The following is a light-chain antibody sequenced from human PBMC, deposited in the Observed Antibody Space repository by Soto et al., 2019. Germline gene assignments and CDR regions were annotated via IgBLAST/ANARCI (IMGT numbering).Light chain of an antibody. V-gene: IGKV3-15*01. CDR2: GAS. J-gene: IGKJ5*01. Sequence: EIVLTQSPGTLSLSPGERATLSCRASQSVSSRYLAWYQQKPGKAPRLLIYGASTRATGLPARFSGSGSGTEFTLTISSLQSEDFAVYYCQQYNNWPPITFGQGTRLEIK. CDR1: QSVSSRY. CDR3: QQYNNWPPIT.